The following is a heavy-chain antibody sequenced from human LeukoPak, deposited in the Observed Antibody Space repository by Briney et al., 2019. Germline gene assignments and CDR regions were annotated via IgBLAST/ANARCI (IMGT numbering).Heavy chain of an antibody. CDR3: ASLEGAGYDVFDY. CDR2: INAGNGNT. J-gene: IGHJ4*02. Sequence: ASVTVSCTASGYTFTSCAMHWVRQAPGQRLEWMGWINAGNGNTKYSQKFQGRVTITRDTSASTAYMELSSLRSEDTAVYYCASLEGAGYDVFDYWGQGTLVTVSS. V-gene: IGHV1-3*01. CDR1: GYTFTSCA. D-gene: IGHD5-12*01.